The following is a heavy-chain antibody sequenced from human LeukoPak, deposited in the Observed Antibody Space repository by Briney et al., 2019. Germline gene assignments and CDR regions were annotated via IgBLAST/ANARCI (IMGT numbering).Heavy chain of an antibody. V-gene: IGHV1-18*01. J-gene: IGHJ4*02. CDR2: ISAYNGNT. D-gene: IGHD2-15*01. CDR3: ARDKNKDGPMGY. CDR1: GYTFTSYG. Sequence: VASVKVSCKASGYTFTSYGISWVRQAPGQGLEWMGWISAYNGNTNYAQKLQGRVTMTTDTSTSTAYMELSSLRSEDTAVYYCARDKNKDGPMGYWGQGTLVTVSS.